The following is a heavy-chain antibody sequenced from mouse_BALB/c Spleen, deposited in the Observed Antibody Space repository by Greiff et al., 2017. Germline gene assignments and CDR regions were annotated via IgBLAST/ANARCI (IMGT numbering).Heavy chain of an antibody. CDR2: INPYNDGT. J-gene: IGHJ2*01. CDR1: GYTFTSYV. V-gene: IGHV1-14*01. CDR3: NAGGNPFDY. D-gene: IGHD2-1*01. Sequence: EVKVVESGPELVKPGASVKMSCKASGYTFTSYVMHWVKQKPGQGLEWIGYINPYNDGTKYNEKFKGKATLTSDKSSSTAYLQLSSLTSEDTAVYYCNAGGNPFDYWGQGTTLTVSS.